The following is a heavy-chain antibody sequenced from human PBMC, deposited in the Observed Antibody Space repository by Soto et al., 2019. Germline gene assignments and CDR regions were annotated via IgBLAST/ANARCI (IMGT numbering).Heavy chain of an antibody. J-gene: IGHJ6*03. CDR3: ARRGYDFWSGYYTGGNSYYYYNTDV. CDR1: GGSISSYY. V-gene: IGHV4-59*08. Sequence: SETLSLTCTVSGGSISSYYWSWIRQPPGKGLEWIGYIYYSGSTNYNPSLKSRVTISVDTSKNQFSLKLSSVTAADTAVYYCARRGYDFWSGYYTGGNSYYYYNTDVCGKGTTVTVSS. CDR2: IYYSGST. D-gene: IGHD3-3*01.